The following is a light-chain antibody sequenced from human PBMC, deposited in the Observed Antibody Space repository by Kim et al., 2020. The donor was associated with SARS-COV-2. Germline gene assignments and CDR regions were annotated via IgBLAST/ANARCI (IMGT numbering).Light chain of an antibody. J-gene: IGLJ3*02. CDR1: NSDVGRYNS. CDR2: DVN. V-gene: IGLV2-11*01. Sequence: GQSVTITCTGTNSDVGRYNSVSWYRKLPGKDTKHMIYDVNKRPSGVPERFSGSKSGNTASLTISGLQAEDEAEYYCCSYAGSFTWVFGGGTQLTVL. CDR3: CSYAGSFTWV.